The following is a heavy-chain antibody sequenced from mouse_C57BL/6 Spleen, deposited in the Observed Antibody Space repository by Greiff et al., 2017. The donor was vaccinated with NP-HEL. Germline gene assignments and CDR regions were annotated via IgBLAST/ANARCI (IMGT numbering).Heavy chain of an antibody. CDR1: GYAFSSSW. CDR2: IYPGDGDT. D-gene: IGHD1-1*01. J-gene: IGHJ4*01. V-gene: IGHV1-82*01. Sequence: QVQLKQSGPELVKPGASVKISCKASGYAFSSSWMNWVKQRPGKGLEWIGRIYPGDGDTNYNGKFKGKATLTADKSSSTAYMQLSSLTSEDSAVHFCARDIYYYGSSLRGDYWGQGTSVTVSS. CDR3: ARDIYYYGSSLRGDY.